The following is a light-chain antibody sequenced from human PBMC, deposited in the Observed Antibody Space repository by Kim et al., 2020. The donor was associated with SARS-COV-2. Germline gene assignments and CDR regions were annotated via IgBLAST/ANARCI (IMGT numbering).Light chain of an antibody. CDR1: SSDVGSYNL. V-gene: IGLV2-23*02. J-gene: IGLJ2*01. CDR3: CSYAGSSTSVV. Sequence: QSHTISCSGTSSDVGSYNLVSWYQQHPGKAPKLRIYEVSKRPSGVSNRFSGSKSGNTASLTISGLQAEDEADYYCCSYAGSSTSVVFGGGTQLTVL. CDR2: EVS.